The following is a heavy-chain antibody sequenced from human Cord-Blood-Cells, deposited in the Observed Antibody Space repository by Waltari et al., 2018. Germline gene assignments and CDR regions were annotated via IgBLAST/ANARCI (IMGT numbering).Heavy chain of an antibody. Sequence: EVQLVESGGGLVQPGGSLRLSCAASGFTFSSYWMSWVRQAPGKGLEWGANRKQEGSEKYDVDSVKGRFTISRDNAKNSLYLQMNSLRAEDTAVYYCARSYYDSSGYFDYWGQGTPVTVSS. J-gene: IGHJ4*02. CDR3: ARSYYDSSGYFDY. CDR1: GFTFSSYW. CDR2: RKQEGSEK. D-gene: IGHD3-22*01. V-gene: IGHV3-7*01.